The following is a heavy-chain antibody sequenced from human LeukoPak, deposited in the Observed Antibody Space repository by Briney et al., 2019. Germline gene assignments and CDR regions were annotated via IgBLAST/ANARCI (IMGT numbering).Heavy chain of an antibody. CDR1: GFTFGRHW. V-gene: IGHV3-7*05. Sequence: GGSLRLSCAASGFTFGRHWMSWVRQAPGKGPEWVANIKQDGSQKYYVDSVKGRSTISRDNAKNSLYLQMNSLRAEDTAIYYCAREVYGDNYFDYWGQGTLVTVSS. D-gene: IGHD4-17*01. J-gene: IGHJ4*02. CDR2: IKQDGSQK. CDR3: AREVYGDNYFDY.